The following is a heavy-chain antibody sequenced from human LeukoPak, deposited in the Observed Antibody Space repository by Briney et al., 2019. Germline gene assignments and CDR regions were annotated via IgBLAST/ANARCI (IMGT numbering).Heavy chain of an antibody. J-gene: IGHJ3*02. Sequence: ASVKVSCKDSGYTFTAYYMPWVRQAPGQGLEWMGWINPNSGGTNYAQKFQGRVTMTRDTSISTAYMELSRLRSDDTAVYYCATRLRGVIRFAFDIWGQGTMVTVSS. V-gene: IGHV1-2*02. CDR3: ATRLRGVIRFAFDI. D-gene: IGHD3-10*01. CDR2: INPNSGGT. CDR1: GYTFTAYY.